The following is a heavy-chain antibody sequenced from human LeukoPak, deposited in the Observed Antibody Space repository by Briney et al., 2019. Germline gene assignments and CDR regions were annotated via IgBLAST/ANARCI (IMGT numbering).Heavy chain of an antibody. CDR1: GFTFSSYG. V-gene: IGHV3-30*18. D-gene: IGHD2-15*01. CDR2: ISYDGSNK. J-gene: IGHJ3*02. Sequence: PGRSLRLSCAASGFTFSSYGMHWVRQAPGKGLEWVAVISYDGSNKYYADSVKGRFTISSDNSKNTLYLQMNSLRADDTAVYYCAKPRARDCSGGSCSHDAFDIWGQGTMVTVSS. CDR3: AKPRARDCSGGSCSHDAFDI.